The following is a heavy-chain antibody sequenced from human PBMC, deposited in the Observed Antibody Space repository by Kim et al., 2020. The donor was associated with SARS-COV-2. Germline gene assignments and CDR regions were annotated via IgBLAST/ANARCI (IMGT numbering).Heavy chain of an antibody. V-gene: IGHV3-20*04. CDR2: ITWNGARA. CDR1: GFRFNAYG. Sequence: GGSLRLSCATSGFRFNAYGMSWVRQVPGKGVEWVSGITWNGARADYADSVKGRFIISRDNAKNSLSLQMNSLRDEDTALYYCVRDMRDADAYQIFAFDCWGQGTLISVSS. D-gene: IGHD3-16*01. CDR3: VRDMRDADAYQIFAFDC. J-gene: IGHJ4*02.